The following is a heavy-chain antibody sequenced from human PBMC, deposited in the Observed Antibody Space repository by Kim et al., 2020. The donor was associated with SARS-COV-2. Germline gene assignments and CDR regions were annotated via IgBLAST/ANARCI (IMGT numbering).Heavy chain of an antibody. CDR1: GFTFSSYA. CDR2: ISGSGGST. CDR3: AKSTVFDMIVVPFDY. Sequence: LSLTCAASGFTFSSYAMSWVRQAPGKGLEWVSAISGSGGSTYYADSVKGRFTISRDNSKNTLYLQMNSLRAEDTAVYYCAKSTVFDMIVVPFDYWGQGTLVTVSS. J-gene: IGHJ4*02. D-gene: IGHD3-22*01. V-gene: IGHV3-23*01.